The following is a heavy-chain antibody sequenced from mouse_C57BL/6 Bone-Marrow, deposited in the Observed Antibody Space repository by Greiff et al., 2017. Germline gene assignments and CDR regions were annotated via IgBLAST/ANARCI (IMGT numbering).Heavy chain of an antibody. V-gene: IGHV5-6*01. D-gene: IGHD1-1*01. J-gene: IGHJ4*01. Sequence: EVHLVESGGDLVKPGGSLKLSCAASGFTFSSYGMSWVRQTPDKRLEWVATISSGGSYTYYPDSVKGRFTISRDNAKNTLYLQMSSLKSEDTAMYYCARHDHPLTTVVAKWMDYWGQGTSVTVSS. CDR2: ISSGGSYT. CDR3: ARHDHPLTTVVAKWMDY. CDR1: GFTFSSYG.